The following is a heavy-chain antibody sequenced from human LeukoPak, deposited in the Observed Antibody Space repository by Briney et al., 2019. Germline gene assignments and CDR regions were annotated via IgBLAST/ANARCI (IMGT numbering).Heavy chain of an antibody. Sequence: SGSGGSTYYADSVKGRFTISRDNSKNTLYLQMNSLRAEDTAVYYCAKTMNRIVGATTNFDYWGQGTLVTVSS. V-gene: IGHV3-23*01. CDR2: SGSGGST. J-gene: IGHJ4*02. CDR3: AKTMNRIVGATTNFDY. D-gene: IGHD1-26*01.